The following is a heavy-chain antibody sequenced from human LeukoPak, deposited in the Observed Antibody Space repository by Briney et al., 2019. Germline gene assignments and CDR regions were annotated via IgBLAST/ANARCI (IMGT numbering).Heavy chain of an antibody. V-gene: IGHV4-59*01. CDR2: IYYSGST. Sequence: SETLCLTCTVSGGSISSYYWSWIRQPPGKGLEWIGYIYYSGSTNYNPSLKSRVTISVDTSKNQFSLKLSSVTAADTAVYYCASTTGTTGGGLGAWGQGTLVTVSS. J-gene: IGHJ5*02. D-gene: IGHD1-7*01. CDR3: ASTTGTTGGGLGA. CDR1: GGSISSYY.